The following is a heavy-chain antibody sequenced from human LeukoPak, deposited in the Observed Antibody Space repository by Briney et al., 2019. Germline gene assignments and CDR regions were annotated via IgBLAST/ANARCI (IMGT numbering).Heavy chain of an antibody. J-gene: IGHJ4*02. V-gene: IGHV4-34*01. Sequence: SETLSLTCAVYGGSFSGYYWSWIRQPPGKGLEWIGEINHSGSTNYNPSLKSRVTISVGTSKNQFSLKLSSVTAADTAVYYCARLYCGGDCSQGNYFDYWGQGTLVTVSS. CDR1: GGSFSGYY. CDR3: ARLYCGGDCSQGNYFDY. D-gene: IGHD2-21*02. CDR2: INHSGST.